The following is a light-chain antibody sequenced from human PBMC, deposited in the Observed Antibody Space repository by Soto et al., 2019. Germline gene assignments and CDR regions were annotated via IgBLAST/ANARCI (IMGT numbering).Light chain of an antibody. V-gene: IGLV2-11*01. J-gene: IGLJ1*01. CDR3: CSYAGSYTSYV. CDR1: SSDVGGYNY. CDR2: DVS. Sequence: QSVLTQPRSVSGSPGQSVTISCTGTSSDVGGYNYVPWYQQHPGKAPKLMIYDVSKRPSGVPDRFSGSKSGNTASLTISGLQAEDEADYYCCSYAGSYTSYVFGTGTQLTVL.